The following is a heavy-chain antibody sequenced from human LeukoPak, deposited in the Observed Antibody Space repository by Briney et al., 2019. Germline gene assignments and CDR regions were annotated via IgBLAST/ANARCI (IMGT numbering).Heavy chain of an antibody. CDR1: GFTVSDNY. CDR3: AREREHKSDNSGYFDAFDI. Sequence: PGGSLRLSCAASGFTVSDNYLSWVRQVPGKGLEWISVIYSGGSTYYADSVKGRFTISRDNSKTTLYLEMNSLRPEDSAVYYCAREREHKSDNSGYFDAFDIWGPGTMVIVSS. J-gene: IGHJ3*02. CDR2: IYSGGST. D-gene: IGHD3-22*01. V-gene: IGHV3-66*01.